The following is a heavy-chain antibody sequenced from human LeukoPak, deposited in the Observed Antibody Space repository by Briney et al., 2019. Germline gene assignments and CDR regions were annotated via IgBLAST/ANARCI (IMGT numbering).Heavy chain of an antibody. J-gene: IGHJ5*02. CDR3: ASEYSSSSNWFDP. D-gene: IGHD6-6*01. Sequence: SETLSLTCTVSGGSISSYYWSWIRQPQGKGLEWIGYIYYSGSTYYNPSLKSRVTISVDTSKNRFSLKLSSVTAADTAVYYCASEYSSSSNWFDPWGQGTLVTVSS. V-gene: IGHV4-59*06. CDR1: GGSISSYY. CDR2: IYYSGST.